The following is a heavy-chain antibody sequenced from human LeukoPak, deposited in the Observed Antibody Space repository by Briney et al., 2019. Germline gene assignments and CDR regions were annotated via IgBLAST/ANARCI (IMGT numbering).Heavy chain of an antibody. CDR1: GFSFSSHW. Sequence: GGSLRLSCAASGFSFSSHWMHWVRQVPGRGLVWVSRINTDGRTTNYADSVKGRFTISRDNAKNTLYLQMNSLRADDTAVYYCARTIMAATGNDYWGQGTLVTVSS. V-gene: IGHV3-74*01. D-gene: IGHD6-13*01. CDR2: INTDGRTT. J-gene: IGHJ4*02. CDR3: ARTIMAATGNDY.